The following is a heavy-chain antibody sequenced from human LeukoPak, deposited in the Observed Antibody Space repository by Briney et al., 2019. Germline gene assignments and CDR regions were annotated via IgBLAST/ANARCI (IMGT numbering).Heavy chain of an antibody. V-gene: IGHV3-7*01. D-gene: IGHD3-16*01. CDR2: IKQGGSEN. Sequence: GGSLRLSRAASGFMFSSYWMTWVRQAPEKGLEWVANIKQGGSENSYVDSVKGRFTISRDNAKNSLYLQISSLRAEDTAVYYCARIRGDYYLDYWGQGTLVTVSS. CDR1: GFMFSSYW. J-gene: IGHJ4*02. CDR3: ARIRGDYYLDY.